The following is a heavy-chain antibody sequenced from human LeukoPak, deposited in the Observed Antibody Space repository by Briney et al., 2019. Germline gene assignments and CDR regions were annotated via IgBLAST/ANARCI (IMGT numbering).Heavy chain of an antibody. CDR1: GGSISSYY. V-gene: IGHV4-59*01. J-gene: IGHJ4*02. Sequence: SETLSLTCTVSGGSISSYYWSWTRQPPGKGLEWIGYIYYSGSTNYNPSLKSRVTISVDTSKNQFSLKLSSVTAADTAVYYCARSRENTAMVRGGIEYYFDYWGQGTLVTVSS. D-gene: IGHD5-18*01. CDR2: IYYSGST. CDR3: ARSRENTAMVRGGIEYYFDY.